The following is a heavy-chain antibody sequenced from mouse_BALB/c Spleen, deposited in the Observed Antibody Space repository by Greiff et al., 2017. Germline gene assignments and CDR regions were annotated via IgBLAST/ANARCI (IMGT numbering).Heavy chain of an antibody. V-gene: IGHV1S56*01. CDR3: ARSSSTSYWYFDV. D-gene: IGHD1-3*01. CDR2: IYPGNVNT. J-gene: IGHJ1*01. Sequence: VQLQQSGPELVKPGASVRISCKASGYTFTSYYIHWVKQRPGQGLEWIGWIYPGNVNTKYNEKFKGKATLTADKSSSTAYMQLSSLTSEDSAVYFCARSSSTSYWYFDVWGAGTTVTVSS. CDR1: GYTFTSYY.